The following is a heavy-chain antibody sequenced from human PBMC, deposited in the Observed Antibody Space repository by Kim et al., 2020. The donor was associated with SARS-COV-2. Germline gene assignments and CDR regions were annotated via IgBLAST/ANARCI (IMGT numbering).Heavy chain of an antibody. Sequence: GGSLRLSCTASGFPFNSFWMHWVRQAPGKGLEWVARANNDATDTQYADPVKGRFIVSRDNARNTVYLQMNSLRVDDTAMYFCAVSGARGWGQGTLVTVSS. CDR3: AVSGARG. D-gene: IGHD3-10*01. V-gene: IGHV3-74*01. CDR1: GFPFNSFW. J-gene: IGHJ4*02. CDR2: ANNDATDT.